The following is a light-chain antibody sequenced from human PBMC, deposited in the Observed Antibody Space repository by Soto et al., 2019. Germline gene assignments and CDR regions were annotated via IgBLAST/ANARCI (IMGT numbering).Light chain of an antibody. CDR1: SSDVWRYNL. CDR2: EVI. Sequence: QSALTQSASVSVSPGQSITISCTGTSSDVWRYNLVSLYQHHPGTAPKLMIYEVITPPSGVSTRFSGSKSGNTASLTLSGLQGEDEADYFCCSYAGSNTVIFGGGTQLTVL. J-gene: IGLJ2*01. CDR3: CSYAGSNTVI. V-gene: IGLV2-23*02.